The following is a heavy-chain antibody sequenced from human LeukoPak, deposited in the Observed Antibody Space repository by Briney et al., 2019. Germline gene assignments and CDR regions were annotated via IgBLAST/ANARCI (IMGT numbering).Heavy chain of an antibody. D-gene: IGHD6-13*01. V-gene: IGHV1-8*01. CDR1: GYTFTSYD. Sequence: ASVKVSCKASGYTFTSYDINWVRQATGQGLEWMGWMNPNSGNTGYAQKFQGRVTMTRNTSISTAYMELSSLRSEDTAVYYCARDGSDIAAAGGYFDYWGQGTLVTVSS. CDR2: MNPNSGNT. CDR3: ARDGSDIAAAGGYFDY. J-gene: IGHJ4*02.